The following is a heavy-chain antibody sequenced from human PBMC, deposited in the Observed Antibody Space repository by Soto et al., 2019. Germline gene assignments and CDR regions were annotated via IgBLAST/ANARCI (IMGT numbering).Heavy chain of an antibody. J-gene: IGHJ4*02. Sequence: QVQLVESGGGVVQPGRSLRLSCAASGFTFSSYGMHWVRQAPGKGLEWVAVIWYDGSNKYYADSVKGRFTISRDNSKNPLYLQRNGLRAEDTAVYYCARDERDSGSLDYWGQGTLVTVSS. CDR3: ARDERDSGSLDY. CDR2: IWYDGSNK. D-gene: IGHD3-10*01. CDR1: GFTFSSYG. V-gene: IGHV3-33*01.